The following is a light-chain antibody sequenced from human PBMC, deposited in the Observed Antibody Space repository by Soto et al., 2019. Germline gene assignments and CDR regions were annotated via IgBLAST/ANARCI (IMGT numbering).Light chain of an antibody. CDR3: QQYGSVSWT. Sequence: EIVLTQSPGTLSLSPGERATLSCRASQSVGSNYLAWYQQKPGQAPRILILGASGRATGIPDRFSGSGSGTDFTLTISRLEPEDFAVYYCQQYGSVSWTVGQGTKVEIK. V-gene: IGKV3-20*01. J-gene: IGKJ1*01. CDR1: QSVGSNY. CDR2: GAS.